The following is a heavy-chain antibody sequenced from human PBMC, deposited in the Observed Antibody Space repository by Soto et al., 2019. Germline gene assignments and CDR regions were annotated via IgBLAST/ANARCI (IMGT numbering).Heavy chain of an antibody. CDR3: ARGFGYYYDSSGSIPLV. V-gene: IGHV1-18*04. CDR1: GYTFTSYG. J-gene: IGHJ4*02. Sequence: SVKVSCKASGYTFTSYGMSWVRQAPGQGLEWMVCISAYNGNTNYAQKLQGRVTMTTDTSTSTAYMELRSLRSDDTAVYYCARGFGYYYDSSGSIPLVWGQGTLVTVSS. D-gene: IGHD3-22*01. CDR2: ISAYNGNT.